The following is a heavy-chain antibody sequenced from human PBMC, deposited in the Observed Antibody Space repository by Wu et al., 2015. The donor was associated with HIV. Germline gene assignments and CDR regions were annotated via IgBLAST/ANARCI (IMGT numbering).Heavy chain of an antibody. V-gene: IGHV1-46*01. CDR1: GYIFSTYY. CDR3: ARDSRPSYDSSDYSLDY. J-gene: IGHJ4*02. D-gene: IGHD3-22*01. CDR2: INPSGGIT. Sequence: QVQLIQSGAEVKKPGASVKVSCKASGYIFSTYYMHWIRQAPGQGLEWIGIINPSGGITSYAEKFQGRVTMTRDTSTSTVYMDLSSLRSEDTAVYYCARDSRPSYDSSDYSLDYWGQGTLVIVSS.